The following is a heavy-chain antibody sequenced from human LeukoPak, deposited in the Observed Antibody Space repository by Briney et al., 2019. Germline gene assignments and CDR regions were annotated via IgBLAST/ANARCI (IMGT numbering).Heavy chain of an antibody. V-gene: IGHV4-4*07. J-gene: IGHJ6*03. Sequence: PSETLSLTCTVSGPSINSYYWSWIRQPAGKGLEWIGRIYTSGSSNYNPSLKSRVTMSVDTSKSQFSLRLTSVTPADTSVYYCARAAYCEYRYYYFYLDVWGKGTTVTVSS. D-gene: IGHD2-2*01. CDR1: GPSINSYY. CDR3: ARAAYCEYRYYYFYLDV. CDR2: IYTSGSS.